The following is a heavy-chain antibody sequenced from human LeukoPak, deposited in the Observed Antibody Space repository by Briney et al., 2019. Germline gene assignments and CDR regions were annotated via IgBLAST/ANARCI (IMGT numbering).Heavy chain of an antibody. CDR1: GGSISSGSYY. CDR3: ARHWDRGHTAELAFHI. J-gene: IGHJ3*02. D-gene: IGHD1-26*01. V-gene: IGHV4-61*02. Sequence: PSQTLSLTCTVSGGSISSGSYYWSWIRQPAGKGLEWIGRIYTSGSTNYNPSLKSRVTISVDTSKNQFSLKLSSVTAADTSVYYCARHWDRGHTAELAFHIWGQGTMVTISS. CDR2: IYTSGST.